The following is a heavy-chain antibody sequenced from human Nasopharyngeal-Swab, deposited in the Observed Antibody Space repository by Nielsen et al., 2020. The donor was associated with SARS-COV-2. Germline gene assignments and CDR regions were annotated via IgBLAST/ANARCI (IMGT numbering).Heavy chain of an antibody. J-gene: IGHJ5*02. D-gene: IGHD6-13*01. V-gene: IGHV4-59*01. CDR2: IYYSGST. CDR3: AGRIAEGWFDP. Sequence: SETLSLTCTVSGGSISSYYWSWIRQPPGKGLEWIGYIYYSGSTNYNPSLKSRVTISVDTSKNQFSLKLSPVTAADTAVYYWAGRIAEGWFDPWGQGTLVTVSS. CDR1: GGSISSYY.